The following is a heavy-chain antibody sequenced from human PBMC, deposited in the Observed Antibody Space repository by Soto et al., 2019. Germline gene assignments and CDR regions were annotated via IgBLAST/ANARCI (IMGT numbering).Heavy chain of an antibody. D-gene: IGHD1-26*01. CDR3: AAGATRDAFDI. CDR2: MNPSSGNT. V-gene: IGHV1-8*01. CDR1: GSTFTSYD. J-gene: IGHJ3*02. Sequence: ASVEVSCKASGSTFTSYDINWVRQATGQGLEWMGWMNPSSGNTGYSQKFQGRVTMTRNTSVSTAYMELSSLRSEHTAVYYCAAGATRDAFDIWGQGTMVTVSS.